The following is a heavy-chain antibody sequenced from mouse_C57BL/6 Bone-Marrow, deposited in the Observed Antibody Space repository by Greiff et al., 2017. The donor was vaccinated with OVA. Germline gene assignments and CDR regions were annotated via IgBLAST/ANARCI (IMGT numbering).Heavy chain of an antibody. CDR3: ARSTVVAPYAMDD. CDR2: ISYSGST. Sequence: VQLKQSGPGLAKPSQTLSLTCSVTGYSITSDYWNWIRKFPGNNLEYMGYISYSGSTYYNPSLKSRISINRDTTKDQYYLQLNSVTTEDTATYYCARSTVVAPYAMDDWGQGTSVTVSS. D-gene: IGHD1-1*01. V-gene: IGHV3-8*01. CDR1: GYSITSDY. J-gene: IGHJ4*01.